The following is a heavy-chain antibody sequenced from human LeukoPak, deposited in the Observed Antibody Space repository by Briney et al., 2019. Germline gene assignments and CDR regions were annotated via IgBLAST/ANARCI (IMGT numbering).Heavy chain of an antibody. CDR1: GGSFSGYY. Sequence: SETLSLTCAVYGGSFSGYYWSWIRQPPGKGLEWIGEINHSGSTNYSPSLKSRVTISVDTSKNQFSLKLSSVTAADTAVYYCAREMATMFDYWGQGTLVTVSS. D-gene: IGHD5-24*01. CDR3: AREMATMFDY. CDR2: INHSGST. J-gene: IGHJ4*02. V-gene: IGHV4-34*01.